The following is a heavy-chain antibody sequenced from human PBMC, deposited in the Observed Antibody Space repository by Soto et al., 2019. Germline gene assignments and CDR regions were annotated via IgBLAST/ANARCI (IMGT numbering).Heavy chain of an antibody. V-gene: IGHV3-7*01. J-gene: IGHJ4*02. Sequence: GGARRLSWVVSGGRLISVWMTWVRQAPGKGLECVANIKYDGSEEYYVDSVKGRFTISRDNAKNSLYLQMNSLRDEDSAVYYCVTYLHWQRHLGQGT. CDR2: IKYDGSEE. CDR1: GGRLISVW. CDR3: VTYLHWQRH. D-gene: IGHD6-25*01.